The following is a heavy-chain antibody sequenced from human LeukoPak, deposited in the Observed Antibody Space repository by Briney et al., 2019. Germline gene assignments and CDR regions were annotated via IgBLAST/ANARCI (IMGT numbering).Heavy chain of an antibody. J-gene: IGHJ4*02. D-gene: IGHD6-19*01. V-gene: IGHV4-38-2*02. Sequence: PSETLSLTCTVSGYSISSGYYWGWIRQPPGKGLGLIGSIYHSGSTYYNPSLKSRVTISVDTSKNQFPLKLSSVTAADTAVYYCASVSSIAVAGFDYWGQGTLVTVSS. CDR3: ASVSSIAVAGFDY. CDR2: IYHSGST. CDR1: GYSISSGYY.